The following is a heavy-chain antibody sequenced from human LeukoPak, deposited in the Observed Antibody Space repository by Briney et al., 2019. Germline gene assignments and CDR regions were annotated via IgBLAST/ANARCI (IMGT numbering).Heavy chain of an antibody. CDR2: ISWNINSI. Sequence: PGRSLRLSCAASGFTFDDYAMHWVRQAAGKGLEWVSGISWNINSIGYADSVKGRFTISRDNAKNSLYLQMNSLRAEDTAVYYCARGRIAAAGWAFDIWGQGTMVTVSS. CDR1: GFTFDDYA. V-gene: IGHV3-9*01. CDR3: ARGRIAAAGWAFDI. D-gene: IGHD6-13*01. J-gene: IGHJ3*02.